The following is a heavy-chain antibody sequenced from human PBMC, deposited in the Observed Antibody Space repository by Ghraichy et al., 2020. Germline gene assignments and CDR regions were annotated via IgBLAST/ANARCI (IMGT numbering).Heavy chain of an antibody. CDR3: TRDRLVFGYCSGGSCYSGYYYYYYMDV. V-gene: IGHV3-49*04. J-gene: IGHJ6*03. CDR2: IRSKAYGGTT. D-gene: IGHD2-15*01. CDR1: GFTFGDYA. Sequence: GGSLRLSCTASGFTFGDYAMSWVRQAPGKGLEWVGFIRSKAYGGTTEYAASVKGRFTISRDDSKSIAYLQMNSLKTEDTAVYYCTRDRLVFGYCSGGSCYSGYYYYYYMDVWGKGTTVTVSS.